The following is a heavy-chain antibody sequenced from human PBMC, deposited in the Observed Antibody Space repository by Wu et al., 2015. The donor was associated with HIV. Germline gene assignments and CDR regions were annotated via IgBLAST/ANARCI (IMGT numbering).Heavy chain of an antibody. Sequence: QVQLVQSGAEVKKPGSSVKVSCKASGGTFSSYAISWVRQAPGQGLEWMGGIIPIFGTANYAQKFQGRVTITADESTSTAYMELSSLRSEDTAVYYCARVRFGWYYYDSSGLLSPFDYVGPGNPGPPSPQ. CDR1: GGTFSSYA. J-gene: IGHJ4*02. D-gene: IGHD3-22*01. CDR2: IIPIFGTA. V-gene: IGHV1-69*12. CDR3: ARVRFGWYYYDSSGLLSPFDY.